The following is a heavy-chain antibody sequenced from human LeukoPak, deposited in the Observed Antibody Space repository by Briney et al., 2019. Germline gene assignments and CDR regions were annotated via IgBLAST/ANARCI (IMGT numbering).Heavy chain of an antibody. D-gene: IGHD5-12*01. V-gene: IGHV4-59*01. CDR2: IYYSGST. Sequence: SESRSLACTVAGRSISSYYWGWIRQPAGKVLEWIGYIYYSGSTDLNRSLKSRVTISVDTYKNQCSLKLSSVTAADTAVYYCARATSDGFDIWGQGTMVTVSS. J-gene: IGHJ3*02. CDR3: ARATSDGFDI. CDR1: GRSISSYY.